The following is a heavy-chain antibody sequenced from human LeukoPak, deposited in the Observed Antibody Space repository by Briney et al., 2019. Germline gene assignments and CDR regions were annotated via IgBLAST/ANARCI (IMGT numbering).Heavy chain of an antibody. CDR2: IRGKAHNYAT. CDR1: GFTFSVSV. J-gene: IGHJ4*02. Sequence: GGSLKLSCAASGFTFSVSVMHWVRQASGKGLEWVGRIRGKAHNYATTYAASVKGRFTISRDDSKDTAYLQMNSLKAEDTAVYYCTRGDNWDFGYWGQGTLVTVSS. D-gene: IGHD1-20*01. V-gene: IGHV3-73*01. CDR3: TRGDNWDFGY.